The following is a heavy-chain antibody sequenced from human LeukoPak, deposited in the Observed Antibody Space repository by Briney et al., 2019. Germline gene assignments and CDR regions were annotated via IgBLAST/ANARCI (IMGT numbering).Heavy chain of an antibody. V-gene: IGHV3-23*01. D-gene: IGHD3-10*01. CDR1: GFTFSSYA. CDR2: ISGSGGST. CDR3: ANMGLLWFGEGIWFDP. J-gene: IGHJ5*02. Sequence: TGGSLRLSCAASGFTFSSYAMSWVRQAPGKGLEWVSAISGSGGSTYYADSVKGRFTISRDNSKNTLYLQMNSLRAEDTAVYYCANMGLLWFGEGIWFDPWGQGTLVTVSS.